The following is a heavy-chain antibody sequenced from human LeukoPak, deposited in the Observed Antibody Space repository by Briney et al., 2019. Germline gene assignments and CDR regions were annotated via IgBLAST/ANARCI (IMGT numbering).Heavy chain of an antibody. J-gene: IGHJ6*02. CDR1: GFTFSSYS. CDR2: ISYDGSNK. D-gene: IGHD1-1*01. Sequence: GGSLRLSCAASGFTFSSYSMNWVRQAPGKGLEWVAVISYDGSNKYYADSVKGRFTISRDNSKNTLYLQMNSLRAEDTAVYYCARAGELLPKSMDVWGQGTTVTVSS. CDR3: ARAGELLPKSMDV. V-gene: IGHV3-30*03.